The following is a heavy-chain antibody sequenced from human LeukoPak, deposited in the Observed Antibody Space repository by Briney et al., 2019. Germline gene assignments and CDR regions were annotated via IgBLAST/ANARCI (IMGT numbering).Heavy chain of an antibody. J-gene: IGHJ4*02. CDR1: GFSLRSSE. V-gene: IGHV3-48*03. CDR2: INSADNVE. CDR3: ARGPYSSNWYVDY. Sequence: GGSLRLSCAASGFSLRSSEMNWVRQAPGKGPEWVAHINSADNVEYYTDSVRGRFTMSRDNAKDLLYLQMNSLRDEDTAVYYCARGPYSSNWYVDYWGQGTLVTVSS. D-gene: IGHD6-13*01.